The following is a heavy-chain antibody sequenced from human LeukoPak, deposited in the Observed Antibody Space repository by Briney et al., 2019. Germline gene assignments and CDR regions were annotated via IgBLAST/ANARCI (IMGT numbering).Heavy chain of an antibody. CDR3: ARDVGRYYYDSSGYYYVSAAFDI. CDR2: IIPIFGTA. J-gene: IGHJ3*02. CDR1: GGTFSSYA. D-gene: IGHD3-22*01. V-gene: IGHV1-69*13. Sequence: SVKVSCKASGGTFSSYAISWVRQAPGQGLEWMGGIIPIFGTANYAQKFQGRVTITADESTSTAYMELSSLRSEDTAVYYCARDVGRYYYDSSGYYYVSAAFDIWGQGTMVTVSS.